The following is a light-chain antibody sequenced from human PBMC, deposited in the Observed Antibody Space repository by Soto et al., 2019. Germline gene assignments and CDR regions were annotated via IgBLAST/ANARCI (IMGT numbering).Light chain of an antibody. CDR1: SSDVGGYNY. CDR3: CSYAGTYV. V-gene: IGLV2-8*01. J-gene: IGLJ1*01. Sequence: QSVLTQPPSASGSPGQAVSISCTGTSSDVGGYNYVSWYQQHPGKAPKLIIYDVSKRPSGVPDRFSGSKSGNTASLTVSGLKAEDEADYYCCSYAGTYVFGTGTKLTVL. CDR2: DVS.